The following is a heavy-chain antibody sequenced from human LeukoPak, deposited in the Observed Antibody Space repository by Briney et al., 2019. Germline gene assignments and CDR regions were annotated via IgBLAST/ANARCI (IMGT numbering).Heavy chain of an antibody. CDR1: GFTFDDYG. D-gene: IGHD3-10*01. J-gene: IGHJ4*02. CDR3: AKDGSLWFGEFYFDY. Sequence: GGSLRLSCAASGFTFDDYGMSWVRQAPGKGLEWVSGINWNGGSTGYADSVKGRFTISRDNSKNTLYLQMNSLRAEDTAVYYCAKDGSLWFGEFYFDYWGQGTLVTVSS. CDR2: INWNGGST. V-gene: IGHV3-20*04.